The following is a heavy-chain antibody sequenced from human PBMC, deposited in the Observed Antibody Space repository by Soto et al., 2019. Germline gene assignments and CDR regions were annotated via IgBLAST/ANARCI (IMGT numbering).Heavy chain of an antibody. CDR1: GGSISSSSYY. CDR3: ARHRRETGTYDHPLDY. CDR2: ISYGGST. J-gene: IGHJ4*02. Sequence: SETLSLTCTVSGGSISSSSYYWGWVRQPPGKGLEWIGAISYGGSTYHNPSLRSRVTISVDTSNSQFYLDLTSVTAADTAVYYCARHRRETGTYDHPLDYLGQGTLVTVSS. V-gene: IGHV4-39*01. D-gene: IGHD1-1*01.